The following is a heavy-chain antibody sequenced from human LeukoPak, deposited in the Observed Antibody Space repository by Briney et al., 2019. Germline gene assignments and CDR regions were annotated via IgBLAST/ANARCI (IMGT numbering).Heavy chain of an antibody. CDR3: ARERELRGFDY. V-gene: IGHV4-59*01. CDR1: GGSISSYY. D-gene: IGHD1-26*01. CDR2: IYYSGST. Sequence: SETLSLTCTVSGGSISSYYWSWIRQPPGKGLEWIGYIYYSGSTNYNPSLKSRVTISVDTSKNQFSLKLSSVTAADTAVYYCARERELRGFDYWGQGTLVTVSS. J-gene: IGHJ4*02.